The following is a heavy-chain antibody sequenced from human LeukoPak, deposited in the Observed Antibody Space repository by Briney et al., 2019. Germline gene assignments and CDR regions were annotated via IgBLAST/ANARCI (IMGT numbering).Heavy chain of an antibody. CDR2: ISSSSSYI. CDR3: ARGLQLHDAFDI. D-gene: IGHD5-18*01. V-gene: IGHV3-21*01. J-gene: IGHJ3*02. Sequence: GGSLRLSCAASGFTFSSFSMNWVRQAPGKGLEWVSSISSSSSYIYYADSVKGRFTISRDDAKNSLYLQMNSLRAEDTAVYYCARGLQLHDAFDIWGQGTMVTVSS. CDR1: GFTFSSFS.